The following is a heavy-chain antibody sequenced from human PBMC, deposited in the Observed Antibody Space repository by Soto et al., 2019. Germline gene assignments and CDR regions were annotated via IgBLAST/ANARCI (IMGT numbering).Heavy chain of an antibody. J-gene: IGHJ4*02. CDR3: AGPGGNSSGLDY. Sequence: QVQLVESGGGVVQPGRSLRLSCAASGFSFSNYAMHWVRQAPGKGLEWVAVISYDGSNKYYADSVKGRFTISRDNSKNTLYLQMNSLRAEDTAVYYCAGPGGNSSGLDYWGQGTLVTVSS. V-gene: IGHV3-30-3*02. CDR2: ISYDGSNK. CDR1: GFSFSNYA. D-gene: IGHD3-22*01.